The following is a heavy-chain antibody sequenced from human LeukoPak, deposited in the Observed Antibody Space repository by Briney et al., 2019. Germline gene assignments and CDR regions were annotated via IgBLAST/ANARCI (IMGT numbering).Heavy chain of an antibody. Sequence: SVKVSCKASGGTFSSYAISWVRQAPGQGLEWMGGIIPIFGTANYAQKFQGRVTITADESTSTAYMELSSLRSEDTAVYYCARDKLELYWFDYWGQGTLVTVSS. CDR3: ARDKLELYWFDY. V-gene: IGHV1-69*13. CDR2: IIPIFGTA. CDR1: GGTFSSYA. J-gene: IGHJ4*02. D-gene: IGHD1-7*01.